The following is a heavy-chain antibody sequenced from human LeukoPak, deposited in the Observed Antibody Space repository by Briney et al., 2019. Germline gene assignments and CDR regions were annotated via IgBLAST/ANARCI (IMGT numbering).Heavy chain of an antibody. CDR1: GFTFSSYA. CDR3: AKVLRSDYYYYYGMDV. CDR2: ISGSGGST. V-gene: IGHV3-23*01. D-gene: IGHD4-17*01. Sequence: GGSLRLSCAASGFTFSSYAMSWVRQAPGKGLEWVSAISGSGGSTYYADSVKGRFTISRDNSKNTLYLQMNRLRAEDTAVYYCAKVLRSDYYYYYGMDVWGQGTTVTVSS. J-gene: IGHJ6*02.